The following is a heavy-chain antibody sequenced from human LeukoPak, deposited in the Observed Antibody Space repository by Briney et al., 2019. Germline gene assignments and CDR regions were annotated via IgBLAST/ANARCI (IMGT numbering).Heavy chain of an antibody. CDR2: IYWNDDK. J-gene: IGHJ5*02. Sequence: SGPTLVKPTQTLTLTCTFSGFSLSTSGVGVGWIRQPPGKALEWLALIYWNDDKRYSPSLKSRLTITKDTSKNQVVLTMTNMDPVDTATYYCAHLYGSSWYRLYNWFDPWGQGTLVTVSS. V-gene: IGHV2-5*01. CDR1: GFSLSTSGVG. CDR3: AHLYGSSWYRLYNWFDP. D-gene: IGHD6-13*01.